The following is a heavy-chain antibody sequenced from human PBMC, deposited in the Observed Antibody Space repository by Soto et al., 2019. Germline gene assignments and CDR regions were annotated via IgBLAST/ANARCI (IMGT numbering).Heavy chain of an antibody. CDR2: INHSGST. CDR3: ARAVAAAGYYYYYYYMDV. J-gene: IGHJ6*03. CDR1: GGSFSGYY. D-gene: IGHD6-13*01. V-gene: IGHV4-34*01. Sequence: SETLSLTCAVYGGSFSGYYWSWIRQPPGKGLEWIGEINHSGSTNYNPSLKSRVTISVDTSKNQFSLKLSSVTAADTAVYYCARAVAAAGYYYYYYYMDVWGKGTTVTVSS.